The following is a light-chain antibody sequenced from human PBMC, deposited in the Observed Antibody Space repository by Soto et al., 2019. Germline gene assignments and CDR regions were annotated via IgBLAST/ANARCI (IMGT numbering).Light chain of an antibody. V-gene: IGKV1-5*03. J-gene: IGKJ1*01. CDR2: KAS. CDR3: QHYNSYSA. CDR1: QTISSW. Sequence: DIQMTQSPSTLSGSVGDRVTITCRASQTISSWLAWYQQKPGKAPKLLIYKASTLKSGVPSRFSGSGSGTEFTLTISSLQPGDFATYYCQHYNSYSAFGQGSKVDIK.